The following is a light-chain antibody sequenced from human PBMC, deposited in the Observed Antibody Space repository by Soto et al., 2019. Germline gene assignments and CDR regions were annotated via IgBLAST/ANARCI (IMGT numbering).Light chain of an antibody. CDR3: AAWDDSLNGWV. CDR2: SNN. J-gene: IGLJ3*02. Sequence: QSVLTQPPSASGTPGQRVIISCSGSRSNFGGNTANWYQQFPGTAPKVLIYSNNQRPSGVPDRFSGSKSGTSASLAISGLQSEDEADYYCAAWDDSLNGWVFGGGTKLTVL. CDR1: RSNFGGNT. V-gene: IGLV1-44*01.